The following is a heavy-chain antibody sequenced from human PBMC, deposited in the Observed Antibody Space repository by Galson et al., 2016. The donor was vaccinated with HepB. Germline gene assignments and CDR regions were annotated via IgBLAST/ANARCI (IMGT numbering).Heavy chain of an antibody. Sequence: SVKVSCKASGGTFNSYAISWVRQAPGQGLEWMGGIIPIFDTTSYAQKFQGIVTIPANEFTNTAYLELSNLRSEDTAVYDCVTGRHAIVATLAQWGQRTLVTGS. CDR1: GGTFNSYA. CDR3: VTGRHAIVATLAQ. CDR2: IIPIFDTT. V-gene: IGHV1-69*13. D-gene: IGHD5-12*01. J-gene: IGHJ4*02.